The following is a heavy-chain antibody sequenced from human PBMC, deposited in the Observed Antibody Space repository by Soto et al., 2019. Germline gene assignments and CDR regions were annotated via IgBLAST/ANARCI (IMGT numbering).Heavy chain of an antibody. CDR3: AGVRTQGLFDY. CDR2: ISSSGSTI. D-gene: IGHD6-19*01. J-gene: IGHJ4*02. Sequence: QVQLVESGGGLVKPGGSLRLSCAASGFTFSDYYMSWIRQAPGKGLEWVSYISSSGSTIYYADSVKGRFTISRDNAKNSLYLKMNSLRAEDPAVYYWAGVRTQGLFDYWGRGPLVPFSS. CDR1: GFTFSDYY. V-gene: IGHV3-11*01.